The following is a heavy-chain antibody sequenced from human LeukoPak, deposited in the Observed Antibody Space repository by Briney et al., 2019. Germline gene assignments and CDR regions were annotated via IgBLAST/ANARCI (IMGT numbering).Heavy chain of an antibody. V-gene: IGHV4-39*01. CDR3: ARQDYDILTGYSDYFDY. Sequence: SETLSLTCTVSGGSISSSSYYWGWIRQPPGKGVEWIGRIYYSGSTYYNPSLKSRLTISVDTSKNQFSLKLSSVTAADTAVYYCARQDYDILTGYSDYFDYWGQGTLVTVSS. J-gene: IGHJ4*02. CDR2: IYYSGST. CDR1: GGSISSSSYY. D-gene: IGHD3-9*01.